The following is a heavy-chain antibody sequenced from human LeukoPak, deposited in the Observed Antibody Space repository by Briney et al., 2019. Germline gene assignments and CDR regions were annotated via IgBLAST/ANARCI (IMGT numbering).Heavy chain of an antibody. CDR1: GYSITSGYY. CDR2: IYHSGST. Sequence: SETLSLTCTVSGYSITSGYYWAWIRQPPGRGPESIGSIYHSGSTYYNSSLKSRVTISVDTSKNQFSLKLTSVTAADTAVYYCARADAGYWGQGILVTVSS. J-gene: IGHJ4*02. D-gene: IGHD6-13*01. CDR3: ARADAGY. V-gene: IGHV4-38-2*02.